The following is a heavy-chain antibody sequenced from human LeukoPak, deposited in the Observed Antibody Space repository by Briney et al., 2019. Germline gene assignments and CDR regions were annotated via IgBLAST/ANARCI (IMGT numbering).Heavy chain of an antibody. CDR2: FHSDGSIT. V-gene: IGHV3-74*01. Sequence: GSLRLSCAASGFTFGNYWINWVRQAPGKGLVWVSRFHSDGSITNYEDSVKGRFSISRDSAKNTLYLQMSSLRSEDTAVYYCTREQEDCTGTTCYRAFDVWGQGTMVTVS. D-gene: IGHD2-2*01. CDR3: TREQEDCTGTTCYRAFDV. J-gene: IGHJ3*01. CDR1: GFTFGNYW.